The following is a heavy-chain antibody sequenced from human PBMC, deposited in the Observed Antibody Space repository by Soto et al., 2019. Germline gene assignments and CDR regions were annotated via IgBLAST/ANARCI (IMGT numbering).Heavy chain of an antibody. D-gene: IGHD5-12*01. J-gene: IGHJ4*02. V-gene: IGHV1-69*10. CDR1: GGSFGTYA. CDR2: IIPMFGII. CDR3: AILTPITGVY. Sequence: SVKVSCKVSGGSFGTYALTWVRQAPGQGLEWMGGIIPMFGIINYAQKFQGRVTITADRSTTTAYMELISLRSDDTAVYYCAILTPITGVYWGQGAQVTVSS.